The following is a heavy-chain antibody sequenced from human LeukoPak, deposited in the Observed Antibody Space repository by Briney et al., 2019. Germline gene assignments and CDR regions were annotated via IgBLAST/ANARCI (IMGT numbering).Heavy chain of an antibody. D-gene: IGHD2-2*01. CDR2: INHSGST. V-gene: IGHV4-34*01. CDR3: ARWQHTDIVVVPAAPVQDGMDV. CDR1: GGSFSGYY. Sequence: SETLSLTCAVYGGSFSGYYWSWIRQPPGKGLEWIGEINHSGSTNYNPSLKSRVTISVDTSKNQFSPKLSSVTAADTAVYYCARWQHTDIVVVPAAPVQDGMDVWGQGTTVTVSS. J-gene: IGHJ6*02.